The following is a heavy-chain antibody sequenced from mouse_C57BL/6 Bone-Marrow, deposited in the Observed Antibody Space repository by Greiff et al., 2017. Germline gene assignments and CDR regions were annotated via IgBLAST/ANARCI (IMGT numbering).Heavy chain of an antibody. V-gene: IGHV2-3*01. D-gene: IGHD1-1*01. CDR3: AKLKITTVVATDLYAMDY. J-gene: IGHJ4*01. CDR2: IWGDGST. CDR1: GFSLTSYG. Sequence: VQGVESGPGLVAPSQSLSITCTVSGFSLTSYGVSWVRQPPGKGLEWLGVIWGDGSTNYHSALISRLSISKDNSKSQVFLKLNSLQTDDTATYYCAKLKITTVVATDLYAMDYWGQGTSVTVSS.